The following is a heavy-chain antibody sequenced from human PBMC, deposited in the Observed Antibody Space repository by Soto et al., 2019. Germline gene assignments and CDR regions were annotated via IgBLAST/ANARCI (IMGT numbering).Heavy chain of an antibody. D-gene: IGHD3-3*01. CDR1: GYTFTSYG. V-gene: IGHV1-18*01. CDR3: ARGRGEYYDFWSGYQSPAYYFDY. J-gene: IGHJ4*02. Sequence: GASVKVSCKASGYTFTSYGISWVRQAPGQGLEWMGWISAYNGNTNYAQKLQGRVTMTTDTSTSTAYMELRSLRSDDTAVYYCARGRGEYYDFWSGYQSPAYYFDYWGQGTLVTV. CDR2: ISAYNGNT.